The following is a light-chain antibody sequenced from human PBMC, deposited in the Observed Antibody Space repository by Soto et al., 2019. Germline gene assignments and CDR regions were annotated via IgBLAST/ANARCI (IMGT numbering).Light chain of an antibody. CDR1: QSISNW. V-gene: IGKV1-5*01. J-gene: IGKJ1*01. Sequence: DIQMTQSPSTLPASVGDRVTITCRASQSISNWLAWYQQKPGPAPKLLIYHASTLESGVPSRFSGSGSGTEFTLTISSLQPDDFATYYRQQYNSYSFGQGTKVDIK. CDR2: HAS. CDR3: QQYNSYS.